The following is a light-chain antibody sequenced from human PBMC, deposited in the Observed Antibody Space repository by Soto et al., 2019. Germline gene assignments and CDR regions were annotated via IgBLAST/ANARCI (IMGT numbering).Light chain of an antibody. J-gene: IGKJ2*01. V-gene: IGKV2-28*01. Sequence: DIVMTQSPLSLPVTPGEPASISCRSCQSLLHGNGNSYLDWYLQKPGQSPQLLIYLGSNRAPGVPDRISGSGSGTDFTLEISRVEAEDVGVYHCMQTLQTPYTFGQGTKLEIK. CDR3: MQTLQTPYT. CDR2: LGS. CDR1: QSLLHGNGNSY.